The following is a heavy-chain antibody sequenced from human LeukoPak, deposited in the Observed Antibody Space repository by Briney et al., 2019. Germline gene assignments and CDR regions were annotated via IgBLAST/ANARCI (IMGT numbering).Heavy chain of an antibody. CDR3: ARSGSGGHHGMDV. D-gene: IGHD3-10*01. J-gene: IGHJ6*02. V-gene: IGHV1-69*04. Sequence: ASVKVSCKASGGSFSTYAFNWVRQAPGQGLEWMGRIISILSMSTYAQKFEGRVTITADKSTSTVYMELSSLRSEDTAVYYCARSGSGGHHGMDVWGEGTTVTVSS. CDR2: IISILSMS. CDR1: GGSFSTYA.